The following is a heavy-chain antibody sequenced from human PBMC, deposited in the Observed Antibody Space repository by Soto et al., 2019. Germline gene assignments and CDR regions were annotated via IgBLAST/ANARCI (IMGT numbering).Heavy chain of an antibody. V-gene: IGHV3-23*01. CDR2: ISYSGSST. D-gene: IGHD2-2*02. Sequence: EVQLLESGGGLVQPGESLKLSCAASGFTFSIYAMSWVRQAPGKGLEWVSGISYSGSSTYYGDSVKGRFPISRDNSKNTLFLEMNSPEGQDTAIFFCWKCAGENATSCHRGIDYWGRGTLVTVSS. CDR1: GFTFSIYA. CDR3: WKCAGENATSCHRGIDY. J-gene: IGHJ4*02.